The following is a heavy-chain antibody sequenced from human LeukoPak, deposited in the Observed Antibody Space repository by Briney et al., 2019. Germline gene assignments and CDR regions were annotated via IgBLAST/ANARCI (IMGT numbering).Heavy chain of an antibody. D-gene: IGHD3-10*01. Sequence: SGGSLRLSCAASGLTFTSHGFHWVRQAPGRGLEWLTFISLDGSRKSYADSVKGRFTFSRDDPKNTLYLEMNSLRAEDTATYYCARDRAVSWLDSWGLGTLVTVSS. V-gene: IGHV3-33*05. CDR2: ISLDGSRK. J-gene: IGHJ5*01. CDR1: GLTFTSHG. CDR3: ARDRAVSWLDS.